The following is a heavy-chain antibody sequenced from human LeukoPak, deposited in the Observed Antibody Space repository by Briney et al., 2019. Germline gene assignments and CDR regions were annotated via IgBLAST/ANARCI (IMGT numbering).Heavy chain of an antibody. J-gene: IGHJ5*02. CDR1: GGTFSSYA. CDR2: IIPIFGTA. D-gene: IGHD6-25*01. V-gene: IGHV1-69*05. CDR3: ARGSGGYNWFDP. Sequence: SVKVSCKASGGTFSSYAISWVRQAPGHGLEWMGGIIPIFGTANYAQKFQGRVTITTDESSSTAYMELSSLRSEDTAVYYCARGSGGYNWFDPWGQGTLVTVSS.